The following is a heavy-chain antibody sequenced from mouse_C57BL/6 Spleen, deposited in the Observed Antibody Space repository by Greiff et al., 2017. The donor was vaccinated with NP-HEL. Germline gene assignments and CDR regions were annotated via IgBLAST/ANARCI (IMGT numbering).Heavy chain of an antibody. CDR2: INPNYGTT. CDR1: GYSFTDYN. CDR3: VSDYYGSSYGYFDV. Sequence: VQLQQPGPELVKPGASVKISCKASGYSFTDYNMNWVKQSNGKSLEWIGVINPNYGTTSYNQKFKGKATLTVDQSSSTAYMQLNSLTSEDSAVYYCVSDYYGSSYGYFDVWGTGTTVTVSS. V-gene: IGHV1-39*01. D-gene: IGHD1-1*01. J-gene: IGHJ1*03.